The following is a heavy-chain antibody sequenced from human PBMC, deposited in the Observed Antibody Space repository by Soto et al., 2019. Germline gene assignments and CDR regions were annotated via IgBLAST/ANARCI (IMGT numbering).Heavy chain of an antibody. J-gene: IGHJ1*01. CDR3: AKGVPGIAVAGTGYFQH. D-gene: IGHD6-19*01. CDR1: GFTFSSYA. CDR2: ISGSGDST. Sequence: PRGSLRLSCAASGFTFSSYAMSWVRQAPGKGLEWVSGISGSGDSTYYADSVKGRFTISRDNSKNTLYLQMNSLRAEDAAVYYCAKGVPGIAVAGTGYFQHWGQGT. V-gene: IGHV3-23*01.